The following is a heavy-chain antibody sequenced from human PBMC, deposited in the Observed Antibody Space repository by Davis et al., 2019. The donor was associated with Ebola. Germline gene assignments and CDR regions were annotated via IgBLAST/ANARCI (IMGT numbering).Heavy chain of an antibody. Sequence: GESLKISCAASGFTFSSYAMSWVRQAPGKGLEWVPAISGSGGSTYYADSVKGRFTISRDNSKNTLYLQMNSLRAEDTAVYYCAKNLGRYSSSSDYWGQGTLVTVSS. CDR3: AKNLGRYSSSSDY. D-gene: IGHD6-6*01. J-gene: IGHJ4*02. CDR2: ISGSGGST. V-gene: IGHV3-23*01. CDR1: GFTFSSYA.